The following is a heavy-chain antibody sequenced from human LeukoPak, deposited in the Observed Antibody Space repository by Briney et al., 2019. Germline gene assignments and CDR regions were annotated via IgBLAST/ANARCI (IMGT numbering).Heavy chain of an antibody. J-gene: IGHJ4*02. D-gene: IGHD7-27*01. CDR3: ARANFNWGVDY. CDR2: IYYSGST. V-gene: IGHV4-61*08. Sequence: SETLSLTCTVSGGSISSGGYYWSWIRQHPGKGLEWIGYIYYSGSTYYNPSLKSRVTISVDTSKNQFSLKLSSVSAADTAVYYCARANFNWGVDYWGQGTLVTVSS. CDR1: GGSISSGGYY.